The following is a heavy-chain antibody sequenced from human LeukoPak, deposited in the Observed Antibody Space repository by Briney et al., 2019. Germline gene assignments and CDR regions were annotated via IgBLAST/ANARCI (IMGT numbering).Heavy chain of an antibody. CDR2: ISSSSSSI. J-gene: IGHJ1*01. Sequence: SGGSLRLSCAASGFTFSSYSMNWVRQAPGKGLDWVSSISSSSSSIYYADSVKGRFTISRDNAKNSLYLQMNSLRAEDTAVYYCARELGYCSSTSCYSGYFQHWGQGTLVTVSS. V-gene: IGHV3-21*01. D-gene: IGHD2-2*01. CDR3: ARELGYCSSTSCYSGYFQH. CDR1: GFTFSSYS.